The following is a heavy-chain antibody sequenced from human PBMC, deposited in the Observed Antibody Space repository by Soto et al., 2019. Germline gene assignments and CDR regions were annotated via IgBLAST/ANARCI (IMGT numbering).Heavy chain of an antibody. Sequence: PGGSLSLSCAASGFTLGNHAVHWVRQAPGKGLEWVALMSYDGTNKYYSDSVKGRFTISRDSSKNTLYLQMSSLKTEDTAVYYCAKDVGYYGSGEKYHFDSWGQGTLVTVSS. CDR3: AKDVGYYGSGEKYHFDS. V-gene: IGHV3-30-3*02. D-gene: IGHD3-10*01. J-gene: IGHJ4*02. CDR2: MSYDGTNK. CDR1: GFTLGNHA.